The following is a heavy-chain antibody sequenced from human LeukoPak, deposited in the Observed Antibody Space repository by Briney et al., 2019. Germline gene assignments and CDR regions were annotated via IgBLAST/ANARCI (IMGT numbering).Heavy chain of an antibody. V-gene: IGHV3-11*01. D-gene: IGHD5-24*01. CDR2: ISSSGSTI. CDR1: GFTFSDYY. J-gene: IGHJ4*02. Sequence: GGSLRLSCAASGFTFSDYYMNWIRQAPGKGLEWVSYISSSGSTIYYADSVKGRFTISRDNAKNSLYLQMNSLRVEDTAVYYCARKMAGVAASDYWGQGTLVTVSS. CDR3: ARKMAGVAASDY.